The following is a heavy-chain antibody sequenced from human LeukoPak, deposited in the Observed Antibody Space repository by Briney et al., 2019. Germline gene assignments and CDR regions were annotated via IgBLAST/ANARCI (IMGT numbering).Heavy chain of an antibody. D-gene: IGHD2-15*01. CDR2: INTDGSST. CDR3: ARAGYCSGGTCYFDT. CDR1: GFTFSTYR. Sequence: PGGSLRLSCAGSGFTFSTYRMHWIRQVPGKGLVWVSRINTDGSSTSYADSMTGRFTISRDNAKNTVYLQMNSLRAEDTAVYFCARAGYCSGGTCYFDTWGQGTLVTVSS. J-gene: IGHJ4*02. V-gene: IGHV3-74*01.